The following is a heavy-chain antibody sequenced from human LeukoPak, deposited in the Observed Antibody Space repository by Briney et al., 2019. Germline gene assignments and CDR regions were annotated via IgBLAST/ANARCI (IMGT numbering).Heavy chain of an antibody. CDR2: INSNGDDT. CDR1: GFTFSSYA. D-gene: IGHD1-26*01. J-gene: IGHJ4*02. Sequence: RGSLRLSCAASGFTFSSYAMSWVRQAPGKGLEYVSAINSNGDDTYYVNSVKGRFIISRDNSKNTLYLQMGSLRAEDMAVYYCARDPGRSPDYWGQGTLVTVSS. CDR3: ARDPGRSPDY. V-gene: IGHV3-64*01.